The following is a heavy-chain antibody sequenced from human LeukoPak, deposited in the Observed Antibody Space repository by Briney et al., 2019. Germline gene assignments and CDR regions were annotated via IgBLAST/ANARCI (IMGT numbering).Heavy chain of an antibody. CDR3: ARDYGGNYWFFDL. J-gene: IGHJ2*01. V-gene: IGHV3-21*01. CDR1: GFTFSSYS. D-gene: IGHD4-23*01. CDR2: ISSSSSYI. Sequence: GGSLRLSCAASGFTFSSYSMNWVRQAPGKGLEWVSSISSSSSYIYYADSVKGRFTISRDNAKNTLYLEINSLRAEDTAVYYCARDYGGNYWFFDLWGRGTLVTVSS.